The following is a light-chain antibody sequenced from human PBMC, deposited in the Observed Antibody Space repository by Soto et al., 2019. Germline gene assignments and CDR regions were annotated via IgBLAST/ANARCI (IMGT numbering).Light chain of an antibody. CDR2: GAS. CDR1: QGGSTIY. J-gene: IGKJ1*01. CDR3: HQYGSSRGT. Sequence: DIVLTHSRGTGCWSPGERGTLCCRASQGGSTIYLAWYKRKPGHAPRRLRYGASRSATGSPDRISGSGSGIDFTPRISILEPEFSAVYYCHQYGSSRGTVAQGTK. V-gene: IGKV3-20*01.